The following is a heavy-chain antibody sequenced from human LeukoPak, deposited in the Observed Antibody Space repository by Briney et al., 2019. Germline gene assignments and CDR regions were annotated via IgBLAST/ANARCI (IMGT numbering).Heavy chain of an antibody. CDR1: GFIFRDYS. CDR3: ARALVGSGSYRTYYYYGMDV. V-gene: IGHV3-21*01. J-gene: IGHJ6*02. D-gene: IGHD3-10*01. Sequence: PGGSLRLSCGASGFIFRDYSMNWVRQAPGKGLEWVSSISNSGGSTYCADSVKGRFTISRDNAKNSLYLQMNSLRAEDTAVYYCARALVGSGSYRTYYYYGMDVWGQGTTVTVSS. CDR2: ISNSGGST.